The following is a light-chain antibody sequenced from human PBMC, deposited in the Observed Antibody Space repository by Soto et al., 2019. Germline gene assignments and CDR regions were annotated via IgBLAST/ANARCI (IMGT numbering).Light chain of an antibody. J-gene: IGLJ1*01. CDR1: SSDVGGYDC. V-gene: IGLV2-8*01. Sequence: QSALTQPPSASGSPGQSVTISCTGTSSDVGGYDCVSWYQQLPGKAPKLMIYEVTKRPSGVPDRFSGSKSGNTASLTVSGLQAEDEADYYCSSYAGSDNFVFGTGTKLTVL. CDR2: EVT. CDR3: SSYAGSDNFV.